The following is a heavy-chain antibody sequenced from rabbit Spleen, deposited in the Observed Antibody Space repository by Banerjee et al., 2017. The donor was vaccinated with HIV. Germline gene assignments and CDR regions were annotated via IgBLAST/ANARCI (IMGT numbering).Heavy chain of an antibody. CDR2: IDAGSSGFS. V-gene: IGHV1S40*01. D-gene: IGHD1-1*01. Sequence: QSLEESGGDLVKPGASLTLTCIASGVSFSGNSYMCWVRQAPGKGLEWVVCIDAGSSGFSYFASWAKGRFTISKTSSTTVTLQMTSMTAAETATYFCAREESPNSGTYKYGMDLWGQGTRVTVS. J-gene: IGHJ6*01. CDR3: AREESPNSGTYKYGMDL. CDR1: GVSFSGNSY.